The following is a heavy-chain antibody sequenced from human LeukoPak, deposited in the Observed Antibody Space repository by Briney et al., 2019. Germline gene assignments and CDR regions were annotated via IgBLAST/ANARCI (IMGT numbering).Heavy chain of an antibody. D-gene: IGHD1-14*01. CDR2: INPNSGGT. Sequence: ASVKVSCKASGYTFTDYAMNWVRQAPGQGLEWMGWINPNSGGTNYAQKFQGRVTMTRDTSISTAYMELSRLRSDDTAVYYCARVRKDYNWFDPWGQGTLVTVSS. J-gene: IGHJ5*02. V-gene: IGHV1-2*02. CDR1: GYTFTDYA. CDR3: ARVRKDYNWFDP.